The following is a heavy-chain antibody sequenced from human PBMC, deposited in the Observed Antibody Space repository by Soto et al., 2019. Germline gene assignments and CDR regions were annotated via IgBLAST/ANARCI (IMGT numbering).Heavy chain of an antibody. J-gene: IGHJ6*02. CDR3: ARAHYYYYGMDV. CDR2: INHSGST. Sequence: SETLSLSCAVYGGSFSGYYWSWIRQPPGKGLEWIGEINHSGSTNYNPSLKSRVTISVDTSKNQFSLKLSSVTAADTAVYYCARAHYYYYGMDVWGQGTTVTGSS. CDR1: GGSFSGYY. V-gene: IGHV4-34*01.